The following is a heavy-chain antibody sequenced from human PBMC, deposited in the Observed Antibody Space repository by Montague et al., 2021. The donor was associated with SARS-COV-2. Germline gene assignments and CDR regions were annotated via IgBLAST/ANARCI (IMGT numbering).Heavy chain of an antibody. D-gene: IGHD3-10*01. CDR3: ARDPTYGSGSFQSGFFDY. V-gene: IGHV3-33*01. CDR1: RFSFSSYG. J-gene: IGHJ4*02. Sequence: SLRLSCAASRFSFSSYGMHWVRQAPGKGLEWVAVIWYDGSNKYYADSVKGRFTISRDNSKNTLYLQMNSLRAEDTAVYYCARDPTYGSGSFQSGFFDYWGQGTLVTVSS. CDR2: IWYDGSNK.